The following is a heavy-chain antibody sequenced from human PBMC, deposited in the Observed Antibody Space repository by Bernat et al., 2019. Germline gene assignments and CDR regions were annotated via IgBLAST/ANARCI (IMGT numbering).Heavy chain of an antibody. J-gene: IGHJ6*02. Sequence: EVQLLESGGGLVQPGGSLRLSCAAPGFTFSNYAMSWVRQAPGKGLEWVSESSGSGGSTYYADSVRGRFAISRDNSKNTLYLQMNSLRAEDTAVYYCAKLMGAGYYFGMDVWGQGTTVTVSS. V-gene: IGHV3-23*01. CDR3: AKLMGAGYYFGMDV. CDR2: SSGSGGST. D-gene: IGHD2-8*01. CDR1: GFTFSNYA.